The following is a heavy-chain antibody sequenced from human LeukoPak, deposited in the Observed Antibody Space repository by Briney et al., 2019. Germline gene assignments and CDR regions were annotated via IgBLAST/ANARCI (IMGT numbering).Heavy chain of an antibody. D-gene: IGHD1-1*01. CDR1: GFTFNSYH. J-gene: IGHJ4*02. Sequence: GGSLRLSCAASGFTFNSYHMSWVRQAPGKGLEWVGRIKSKTDRGTTDYAAPVKGRFTISRDDSKNTLYLQMNSLKTEDTAVYYCKWDNWNDEGDYWGQGTLVTVSS. V-gene: IGHV3-15*01. CDR2: IKSKTDRGTT. CDR3: KWDNWNDEGDY.